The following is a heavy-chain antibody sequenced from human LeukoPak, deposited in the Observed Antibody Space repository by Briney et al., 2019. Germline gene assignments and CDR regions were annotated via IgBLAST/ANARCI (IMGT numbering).Heavy chain of an antibody. J-gene: IGHJ4*02. CDR3: ATPLDYYDSSGYHQGGD. D-gene: IGHD3-22*01. V-gene: IGHV3-7*03. CDR2: IKQDGSKK. CDR1: GFTFSSYW. Sequence: GGSLRLPCAASGFTFSSYWMTWVRQAPGKGLEWVANIKQDGSKKNYVDSVKGRFTISRDNAKNSLFLQMNSLRAEDTAVYYCATPLDYYDSSGYHQGGDWGQGTLVTVSS.